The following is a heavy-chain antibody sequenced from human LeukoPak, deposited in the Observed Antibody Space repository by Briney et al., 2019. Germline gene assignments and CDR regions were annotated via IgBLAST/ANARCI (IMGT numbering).Heavy chain of an antibody. CDR1: GGYFSGCY. D-gene: IGHD3-22*01. CDR3: ARESTYYDSSGSYAFDI. V-gene: IGHV4-59*01. CDR2: IYYSGSN. Sequence: SETLSLTCAVYGGYFSGCYWSWIRQPPGKGLEWIGYIYYSGSNNHNPSLKSRVTISVATSTNQFSLKLSSVTATDTAVYYYARESTYYDSSGSYAFDIWGQGTMVTVSS. J-gene: IGHJ3*02.